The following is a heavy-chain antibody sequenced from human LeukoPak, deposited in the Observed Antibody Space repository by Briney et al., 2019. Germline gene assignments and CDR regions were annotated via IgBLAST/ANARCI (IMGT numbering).Heavy chain of an antibody. CDR1: GFTFSSYW. D-gene: IGHD6-13*01. Sequence: GGSLRLSCAASGFTFSSYWMSWVRQAPGKGLEWVANIKQDGSEKYYVDSVKGRFTISRDNAKNSLYLQMNSLRVEDTAVYYCASSLPAAAGSWNDYWGQGTLVSVSS. CDR2: IKQDGSEK. V-gene: IGHV3-7*01. CDR3: ASSLPAAAGSWNDY. J-gene: IGHJ4*02.